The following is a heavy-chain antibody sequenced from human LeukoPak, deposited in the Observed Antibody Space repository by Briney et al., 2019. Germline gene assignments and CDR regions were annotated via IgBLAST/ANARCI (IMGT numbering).Heavy chain of an antibody. J-gene: IGHJ4*02. CDR3: ARVDSGSYSNVAYFDY. CDR1: GVSINTYS. V-gene: IGHV4-59*12. CDR2: MSYTGST. Sequence: SETLSLTCTVSGVSINTYSWSWVRQPPGKGLEWIGYMSYTGSTSYNPSLRSRVTISVDKSKNQFSLKLSSVTAADTAVYYCARVDSGSYSNVAYFDYWGQGTLVTVSS. D-gene: IGHD1-26*01.